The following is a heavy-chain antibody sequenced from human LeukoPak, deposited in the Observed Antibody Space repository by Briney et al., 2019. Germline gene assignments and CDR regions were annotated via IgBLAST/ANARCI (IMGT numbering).Heavy chain of an antibody. Sequence: GASVKVSCKASGYTFTSYGISWVRQAPGQGLEWMGWISAYNGNTNYAQKLQGRVTMTTDTSTSTAYMELRSLRAEDTAVYHCAKSVLGYCSSTSCYAGAVFDYWGQGTLVTVSS. CDR2: ISAYNGNT. CDR1: GYTFTSYG. D-gene: IGHD2-2*01. V-gene: IGHV1-18*01. J-gene: IGHJ4*02. CDR3: AKSVLGYCSSTSCYAGAVFDY.